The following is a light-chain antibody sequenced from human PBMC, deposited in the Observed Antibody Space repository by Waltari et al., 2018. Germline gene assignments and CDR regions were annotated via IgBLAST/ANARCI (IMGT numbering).Light chain of an antibody. Sequence: DIIMTQSPDSLAVSLGERATINCTSSQSVFYSSNSKNHLAWYQQRSGLPPELLIFWASTRKSGVPDRFIGSGSGTDFTLSITSLQAEDVAIYFCHQYFAIPCTFGQGTKVEVK. CDR2: WAS. J-gene: IGKJ1*01. CDR1: QSVFYSSNSKNH. CDR3: HQYFAIPCT. V-gene: IGKV4-1*01.